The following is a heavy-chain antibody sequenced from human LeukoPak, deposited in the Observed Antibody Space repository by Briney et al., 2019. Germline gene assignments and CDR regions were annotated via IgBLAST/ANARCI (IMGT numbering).Heavy chain of an antibody. CDR2: IRSKAYGGTT. Sequence: PGGSLRLSCTASEFTFGDYAMSWFRQAPGKGLEWVGFIRSKAYGGTTEYAASVKGRFTISRDDSKSIAYLQMNSLKTEDTAVYYCTRDEYYDLGLSDYWGQGTLVTVSS. J-gene: IGHJ4*02. D-gene: IGHD3-22*01. CDR1: EFTFGDYA. CDR3: TRDEYYDLGLSDY. V-gene: IGHV3-49*03.